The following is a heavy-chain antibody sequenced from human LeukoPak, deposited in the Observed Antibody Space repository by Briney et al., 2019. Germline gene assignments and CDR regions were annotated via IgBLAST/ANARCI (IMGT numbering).Heavy chain of an antibody. J-gene: IGHJ4*02. CDR2: INPSGGST. D-gene: IGHD4-23*01. Sequence: ASVKVSFKASGYTLTNYYMHWVRQAPGQGLEWMGIINPSGGSTNYAQKYQGRVTMTRDTSTSTDYMELSSLRAEDAAVYYCARDLIRWSGLDYWGQGTLVTVSS. V-gene: IGHV1-46*01. CDR3: ARDLIRWSGLDY. CDR1: GYTLTNYY.